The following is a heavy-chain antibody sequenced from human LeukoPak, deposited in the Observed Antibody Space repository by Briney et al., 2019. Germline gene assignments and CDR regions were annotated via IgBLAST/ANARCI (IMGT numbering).Heavy chain of an antibody. CDR3: AKDPRGRGSVKPYAFDT. D-gene: IGHD3-10*01. CDR2: ISGSGGST. J-gene: IGHJ3*02. CDR1: GFTFSSYA. Sequence: GGSLRLSCAASGFTFSSYAMSWVRQAPGKGLEWVSAISGSGGSTYYADSVKGRFTISRDNSKNTLYLQMNSLRAEDTAVYYCAKDPRGRGSVKPYAFDTWGQGTMVTVSS. V-gene: IGHV3-23*01.